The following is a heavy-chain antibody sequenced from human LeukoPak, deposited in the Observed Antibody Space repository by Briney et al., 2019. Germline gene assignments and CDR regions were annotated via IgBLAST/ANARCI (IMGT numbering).Heavy chain of an antibody. D-gene: IGHD1-1*01. CDR1: GGTFSSYT. V-gene: IGHV1-69*04. CDR2: IIPILGIA. Sequence: ASVKVSCKASGGTFSSYTISWVRQAPGQGLEWMGRIIPILGIANYAQKFQGRVTITADKSTNTAYMELSSLRSEDTAVYYCARDRGWNDDNWFDPWGQGTLVTVSS. CDR3: ARDRGWNDDNWFDP. J-gene: IGHJ5*02.